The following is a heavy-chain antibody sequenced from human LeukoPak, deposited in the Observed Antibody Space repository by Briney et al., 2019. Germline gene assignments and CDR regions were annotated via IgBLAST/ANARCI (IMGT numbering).Heavy chain of an antibody. J-gene: IGHJ4*02. CDR1: GGSISSYY. D-gene: IGHD3-22*01. CDR3: ARDAYYYDSSGYYINDY. Sequence: PSETLSLTCTVSGGSISSYYWSWIRQPAGKGLEWIGRIYTSGSTYYNPSLKSRVTMSVDTSKNQFSLKLSSVTAADTAVYYCARDAYYYDSSGYYINDYWGRGALVTVSS. CDR2: IYTSGST. V-gene: IGHV4-4*07.